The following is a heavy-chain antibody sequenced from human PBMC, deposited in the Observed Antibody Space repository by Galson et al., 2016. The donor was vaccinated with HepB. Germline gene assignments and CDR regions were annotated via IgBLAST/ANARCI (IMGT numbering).Heavy chain of an antibody. CDR1: GGSVDDYY. V-gene: IGHV4-59*02. D-gene: IGHD3-10*01. CDR3: ARSRATSGWFGRAFDV. J-gene: IGHJ3*01. CDR2: VYYSGNI. Sequence: SETLSLTCSVSGGSVDDYYWHWIWQPPGKGLEWIGFVYYSGNIYYNPSLRSRVTISLDRSDNHVSLRLTSVAAADTAAYYCARSRATSGWFGRAFDVWGQGTTVTVSS.